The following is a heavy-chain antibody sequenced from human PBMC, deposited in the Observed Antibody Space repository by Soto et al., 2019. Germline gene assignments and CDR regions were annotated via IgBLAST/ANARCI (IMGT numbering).Heavy chain of an antibody. CDR3: ARDRLEYGTTRRNNWFDP. J-gene: IGHJ5*02. D-gene: IGHD1-7*01. Sequence: QAQLVQSGAEVKKPGASVKVSCKASGFDLMRYHMYWVRQAPGQGLEWMGTINPGDGGTSYAEEFQDRVTMTRDTSTKTIYMELTSMPSKDTAVYYCARDRLEYGTTRRNNWFDPWVQGTLVTVS. V-gene: IGHV1-46*01. CDR2: INPGDGGT. CDR1: GFDLMRYH.